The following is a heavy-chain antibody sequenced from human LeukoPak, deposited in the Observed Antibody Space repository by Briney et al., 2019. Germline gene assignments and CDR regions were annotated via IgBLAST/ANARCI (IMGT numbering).Heavy chain of an antibody. Sequence: GGSLRLSCAASGFTVSSNYMSWVRQAPGKGLEWVSVIYVDGSTYYADSVKGRFTISRDTSKNTLYLQMNSLRAEDTAVYYCASWPGGWYGEDSWGQGTLVTVSS. CDR2: IYVDGST. CDR3: ASWPGGWYGEDS. J-gene: IGHJ4*02. CDR1: GFTVSSNY. D-gene: IGHD6-19*01. V-gene: IGHV3-53*01.